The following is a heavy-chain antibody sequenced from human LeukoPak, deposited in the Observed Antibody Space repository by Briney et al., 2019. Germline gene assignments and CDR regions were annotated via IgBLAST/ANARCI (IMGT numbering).Heavy chain of an antibody. D-gene: IGHD5-12*01. V-gene: IGHV3-11*06. J-gene: IGHJ4*02. CDR1: GFTFSDYY. CDR3: ARGGEYSGYDNYFDY. Sequence: GGSLRLSCAASGFTFSDYYMSWIRQAPGKGLEWVSYISSGSSFTNYADSVKDRFTISRDNTKNSLYLQMNSLRAEDTAVYYCARGGEYSGYDNYFDYWGQGTLVTVSS. CDR2: ISSGSSFT.